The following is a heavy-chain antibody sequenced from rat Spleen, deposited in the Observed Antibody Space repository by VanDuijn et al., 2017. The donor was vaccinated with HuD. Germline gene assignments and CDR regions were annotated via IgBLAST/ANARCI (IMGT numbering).Heavy chain of an antibody. V-gene: IGHV5-31*01. D-gene: IGHD1-9*01. CDR2: ISNTGGTT. Sequence: EVQLVESGGGLVQPGRSLKLSCVASGFTFNNYWMTWIRQAPGKGLEWVASISNTGGTTNYPDSVKGRISISRDNAKSTLYVQMNSLRSEDTANYYCTRGVYYGYNAFAYWGPGTLVTVSS. J-gene: IGHJ3*01. CDR1: GFTFNNYW. CDR3: TRGVYYGYNAFAY.